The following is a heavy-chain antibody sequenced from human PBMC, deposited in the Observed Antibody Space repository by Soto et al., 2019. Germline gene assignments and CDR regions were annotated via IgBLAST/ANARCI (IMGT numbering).Heavy chain of an antibody. Sequence: ASVKVSCKASGYTFTSYGISWVRQAPGQGLEWMGWISAYNGNTNYAQKLQGRVTMTTDTSTSTAYMELRSLRSDDTAVYYCARVKNCSSTSCYIFYYYYGMDVWGQGTTVTVSS. D-gene: IGHD2-2*02. J-gene: IGHJ6*02. CDR2: ISAYNGNT. CDR1: GYTFTSYG. CDR3: ARVKNCSSTSCYIFYYYYGMDV. V-gene: IGHV1-18*01.